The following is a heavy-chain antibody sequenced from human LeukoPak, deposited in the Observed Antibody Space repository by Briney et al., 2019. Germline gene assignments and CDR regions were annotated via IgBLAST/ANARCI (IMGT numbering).Heavy chain of an antibody. D-gene: IGHD2-21*02. V-gene: IGHV4-39*07. J-gene: IGHJ2*01. CDR2: IYYSGST. CDR1: GGSISSSSYY. CDR3: ARDNGPLAYCGGDCYYWYFDL. Sequence: SETLSLTCTVSGGSISSSSYYWGWIRQPPGKGLEWIGSIYYSGSTYYNPSLKSRVTISVDTSKNQFSLKLSSVTAADTAVYYCARDNGPLAYCGGDCYYWYFDLWGRGTLVTVSS.